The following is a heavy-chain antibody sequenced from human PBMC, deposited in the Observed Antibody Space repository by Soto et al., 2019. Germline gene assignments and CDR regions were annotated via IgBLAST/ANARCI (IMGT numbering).Heavy chain of an antibody. V-gene: IGHV3-23*01. D-gene: IGHD2-15*01. Sequence: GGYVRLPGSASGFTFSSYAMSWARQAPVKGIEWVAAISGSGSYTYYADSVKSRFTISRNNTKNTLYLQMNSLKAEDTSLYACAKYIEVAANCGLDVWGQGTTVTVSS. CDR3: AKYIEVAANCGLDV. CDR1: GFTFSSYA. CDR2: ISGSGSYT. J-gene: IGHJ6*02.